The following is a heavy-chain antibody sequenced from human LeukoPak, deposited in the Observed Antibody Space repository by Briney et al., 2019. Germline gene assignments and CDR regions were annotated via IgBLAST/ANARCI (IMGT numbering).Heavy chain of an antibody. J-gene: IGHJ3*02. CDR2: IYTSGSH. D-gene: IGHD3-22*01. V-gene: IGHV4-4*07. CDR1: GGFISSYY. Sequence: SETLSLTCTVSGGFISSYYWSWIRQPAGKGLESIGRIYTSGSHNYNPSLKSRVTMSVDTSNNHFSLKLYSVTAADTAVYYCARGPYYDSTKTSAFDIWGQGTMVTVSS. CDR3: ARGPYYDSTKTSAFDI.